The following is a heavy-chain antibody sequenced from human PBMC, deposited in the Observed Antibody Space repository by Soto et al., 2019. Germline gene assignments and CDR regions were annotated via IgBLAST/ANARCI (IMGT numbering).Heavy chain of an antibody. Sequence: QIQLVQSGAEVKKPGASVKVSCKASGYTFISYGLSWVRQAPGQGLEWMGWISPYNGKTNNAQRFQDRITMTTDTSTSTAYLELRTLGSGDTAVYYCATAGYSSRWVGLIATGAHGVEIDFWGQGTLVTVSS. D-gene: IGHD6-13*01. CDR3: ATAGYSSRWVGLIATGAHGVEIDF. CDR1: GYTFISYG. CDR2: ISPYNGKT. V-gene: IGHV1-18*01. J-gene: IGHJ4*02.